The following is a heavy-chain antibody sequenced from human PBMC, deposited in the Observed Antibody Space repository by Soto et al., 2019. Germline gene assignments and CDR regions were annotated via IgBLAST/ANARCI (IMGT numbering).Heavy chain of an antibody. V-gene: IGHV4-59*12. J-gene: IGHJ4*02. CDR3: ARGMTTVTTIDY. Sequence: SETLSLTCTVSGGSISRYYWNWIRQPPGKGLEWIGYIYYSGSTNYNPSLKSRVTISVDTSKNQFSLKLSSVTAADTAVYYCARGMTTVTTIDYWGQGTLVTV. CDR2: IYYSGST. CDR1: GGSISRYY. D-gene: IGHD4-4*01.